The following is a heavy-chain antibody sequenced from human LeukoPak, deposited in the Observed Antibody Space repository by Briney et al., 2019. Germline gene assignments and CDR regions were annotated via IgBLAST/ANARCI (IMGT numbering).Heavy chain of an antibody. CDR1: GYNCTNYW. J-gene: IGHJ4*02. Sequence: GESLKISCKASGYNCTNYWIGWVRQMPGKGLEWIGNISPGDSDTRYSPSFQGQVAISADKSICTAYLQWSSLKASDTAMYYCARRGDSYGRFDYWGQGILVTVSS. CDR2: ISPGDSDT. D-gene: IGHD5-18*01. V-gene: IGHV5-51*01. CDR3: ARRGDSYGRFDY.